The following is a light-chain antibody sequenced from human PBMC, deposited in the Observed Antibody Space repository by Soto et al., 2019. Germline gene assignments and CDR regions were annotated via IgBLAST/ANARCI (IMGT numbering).Light chain of an antibody. V-gene: IGLV8-61*01. J-gene: IGLJ2*01. CDR2: STD. Sequence: QTVVTQEPSFSVSPGGTVTLTCGLSSGSVSTTYYPSWYQQTPGQAPRTLIYSTDTRSSGVPDRFSGSIVGNNAALTITGAQADDESDYYCVLYMGSGISVFGGGTQLTVL. CDR3: VLYMGSGISV. CDR1: SGSVSTTYY.